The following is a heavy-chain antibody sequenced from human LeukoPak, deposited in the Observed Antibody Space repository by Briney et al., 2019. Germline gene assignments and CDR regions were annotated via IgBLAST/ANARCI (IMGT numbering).Heavy chain of an antibody. CDR3: ARGGRRDGTVSTYYFYAMDV. D-gene: IGHD3-10*01. CDR2: LSYDGVNA. V-gene: IGHV3-30*04. Sequence: PGGSLRLSCVVSGFSFSDNVFQWVRQAPGKGLEWVTYLSYDGVNAFYADSVKGRFTISRDTAGGTVSLQMDNLRVEDTAVYYCARGGRRDGTVSTYYFYAMDVWGQGTAVTVSS. J-gene: IGHJ6*02. CDR1: GFSFSDNV.